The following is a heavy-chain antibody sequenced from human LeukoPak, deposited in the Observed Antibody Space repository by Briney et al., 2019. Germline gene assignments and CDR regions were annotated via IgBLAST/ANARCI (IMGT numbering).Heavy chain of an antibody. D-gene: IGHD3-16*01. CDR1: GFAFSNYW. CDR2: IKQDGSEK. CDR3: AKTPLWVRAFDI. V-gene: IGHV3-7*01. J-gene: IGHJ3*02. Sequence: PGGSLRLSCAASGFAFSNYWMSWVREAPGKGLEWVANIKQDGSEKYYVDSVKGRFTISRDNAKNSLYLQMNSLRAEDTAVYYCAKTPLWVRAFDIWGQGTMVTVSS.